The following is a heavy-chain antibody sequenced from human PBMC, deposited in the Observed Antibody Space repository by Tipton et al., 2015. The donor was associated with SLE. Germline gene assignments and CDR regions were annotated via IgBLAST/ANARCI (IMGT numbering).Heavy chain of an antibody. CDR2: IYYSGST. V-gene: IGHV4-59*01. Sequence: TLSLTCTVSGGSISSYYWSWIRQPPGMGLVWIGYIYYSGSTNYNPPLKSRVTISVDTSKNQFSLKLSSVTAADTAVYYCARAGYSGSYYGYYYYGMDVWGQGTTVTVSS. CDR1: GGSISSYY. D-gene: IGHD1-26*01. J-gene: IGHJ6*02. CDR3: ARAGYSGSYYGYYYYGMDV.